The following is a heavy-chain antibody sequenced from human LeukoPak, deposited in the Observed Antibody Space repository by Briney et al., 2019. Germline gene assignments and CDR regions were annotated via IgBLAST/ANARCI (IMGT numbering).Heavy chain of an antibody. CDR2: NYTSGST. CDR3: ARDRGRIVVVIDY. D-gene: IGHD3-22*01. Sequence: PSQTLSLTCTVSGGSISSGSYYWSWIRQPAGRGLEWIGRNYTSGSTNYNPSLTSRVTISVDTSKNQLSLKLSSVIAADTAVYYCARDRGRIVVVIDYWCQGTLVTVSS. J-gene: IGHJ4*02. CDR1: GGSISSGSYY. V-gene: IGHV4-61*02.